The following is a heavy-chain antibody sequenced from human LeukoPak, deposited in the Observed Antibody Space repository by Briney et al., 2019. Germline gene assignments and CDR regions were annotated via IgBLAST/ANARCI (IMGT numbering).Heavy chain of an antibody. CDR3: ARGYDSKDAFDI. V-gene: IGHV3-21*01. Sequence: PGGSLRLSCAASGFTFSSYSMNWVRQAPGKGLEWVSSISSSSSYIYYADSVKGQFTISRDNAKNSLYLQMNSLRAEDTAVYYCARGYDSKDAFDIWGQGTMVTVSS. D-gene: IGHD3-22*01. CDR2: ISSSSSYI. CDR1: GFTFSSYS. J-gene: IGHJ3*02.